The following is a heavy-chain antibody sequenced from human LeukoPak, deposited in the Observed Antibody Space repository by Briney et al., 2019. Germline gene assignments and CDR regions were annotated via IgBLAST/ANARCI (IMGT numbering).Heavy chain of an antibody. Sequence: SVKVSCKASGGTFSSYAISWVRQAPGQGLEWMGGIIPIFGTANYAQKFQGRVTITADESTSTAYMELSSLRSEDTAVYYCARPGIAAAGTSPGDNYGMDVWGKGTTVTVSS. J-gene: IGHJ6*04. CDR1: GGTFSSYA. CDR3: ARPGIAAAGTSPGDNYGMDV. V-gene: IGHV1-69*13. D-gene: IGHD6-13*01. CDR2: IIPIFGTA.